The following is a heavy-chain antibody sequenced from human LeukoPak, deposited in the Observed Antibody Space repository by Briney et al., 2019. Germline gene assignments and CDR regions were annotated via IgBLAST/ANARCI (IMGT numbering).Heavy chain of an antibody. CDR3: ARHPISGWYVLDY. CDR2: INHSGST. J-gene: IGHJ4*02. CDR1: GGSFSGYY. V-gene: IGHV4-34*01. D-gene: IGHD6-19*01. Sequence: PSETLSLTCAVYGGSFSGYYWSWIRQPPGKGLEWIGEINHSGSTNYNPSLKSRVTISVDTSKNQFSLKLSSVTAADTAVYYCARHPISGWYVLDYWGQGTLVTVSS.